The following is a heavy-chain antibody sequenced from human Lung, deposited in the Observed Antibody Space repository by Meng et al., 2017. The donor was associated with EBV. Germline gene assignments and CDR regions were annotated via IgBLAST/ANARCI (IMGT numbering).Heavy chain of an antibody. CDR3: ARAEITFGGLFVPEPKFDY. V-gene: IGHV4-34*01. CDR2: INHSGST. J-gene: IGHJ4*02. D-gene: IGHD3-16*02. CDR1: VGSFRGYY. Sequence: GHLRAGGAGLFKPPATLALTRAVYVGSFRGYYWSRIRQPPGKGLEWIGEINHSGSTNYNPSLKSRVTISIDTSKNQFSLKLTSVTAADSAVYYCARAEITFGGLFVPEPKFDYWGQGTLVTVSS.